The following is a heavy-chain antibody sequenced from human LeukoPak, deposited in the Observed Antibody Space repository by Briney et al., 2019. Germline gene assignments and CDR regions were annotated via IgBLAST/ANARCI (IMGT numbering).Heavy chain of an antibody. CDR3: ARETGHGYNWMGY. Sequence: SVKVSCKASGGTFSSYAISWVRQAPGQGLEWMGGIIPIFGTANSAQTFQGRVTITADESTSTAYMELRSPRSEDTAVYYCARETGHGYNWMGYWGQGTLVTVSS. D-gene: IGHD5-24*01. CDR2: IIPIFGTA. V-gene: IGHV1-69*13. CDR1: GGTFSSYA. J-gene: IGHJ4*02.